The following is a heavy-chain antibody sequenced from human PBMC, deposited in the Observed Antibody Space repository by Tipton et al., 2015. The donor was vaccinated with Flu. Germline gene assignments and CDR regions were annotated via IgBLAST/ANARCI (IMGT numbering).Heavy chain of an antibody. D-gene: IGHD3-10*01. V-gene: IGHV3-30*03. CDR3: ASTYYYGSGSFLNFDY. J-gene: IGHJ4*02. CDR2: ISYDGSNK. CDR1: GFTFSSYG. Sequence: SLRLSCAASGFTFSSYGMHWVRQAPGKGLEWVAVISYDGSNKYYADSVKGRFTISRDNSKNTLYLQMNSLRAEDTAVYYCASTYYYGSGSFLNFDYWGQGTLVTVSS.